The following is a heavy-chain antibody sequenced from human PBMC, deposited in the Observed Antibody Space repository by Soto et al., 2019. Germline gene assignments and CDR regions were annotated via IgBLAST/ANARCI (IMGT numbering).Heavy chain of an antibody. Sequence: QVQVVQSGPGVAKPGYSVKVSCKTSGYSFTHYGISWVRQAPGQGLELEGWNSATSGKAFDGQNLQRRVTRTADTTTDTVYLELQRLRSDDTAAYYCAREAYCTDSSCDRHYYVHAGMDVWGQGPTVTVS. CDR2: NSATSGKA. J-gene: IGHJ6*01. CDR1: GYSFTHYG. CDR3: AREAYCTDSSCDRHYYVHAGMDV. V-gene: IGHV1-18*04. D-gene: IGHD2-8*02.